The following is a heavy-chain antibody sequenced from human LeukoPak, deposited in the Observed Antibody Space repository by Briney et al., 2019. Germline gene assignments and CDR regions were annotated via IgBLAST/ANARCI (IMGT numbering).Heavy chain of an antibody. CDR1: GFTFSSYW. CDR3: ASPYSTSSPYYFDY. Sequence: GGSLRLSCAASGFTFSSYWMHWVRQAPGKGLVWVSRINSDGSSTSYADSVKGRFTISGDNAKNTLYLQVNSLRAEDTAVYYCASPYSTSSPYYFDYWGQGTLVTVSS. CDR2: INSDGSST. V-gene: IGHV3-74*01. J-gene: IGHJ4*02. D-gene: IGHD6-6*01.